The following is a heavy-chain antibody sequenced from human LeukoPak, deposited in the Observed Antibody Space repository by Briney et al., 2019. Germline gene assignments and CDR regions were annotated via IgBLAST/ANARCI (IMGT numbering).Heavy chain of an antibody. CDR2: ISYDGSNK. D-gene: IGHD3-3*01. CDR3: VKDTIFTVDPFDY. V-gene: IGHV3-30-3*01. J-gene: IGHJ4*02. CDR1: GFTFSSYA. Sequence: QSGGSLRLSCAASGFTFSSYAMHWIRQAPGKGLEWVAVISYDGSNKYYADSVQGRFTVSRDNSKNTLYLEMNSLRAEDTAIYYCVKDTIFTVDPFDYWGQGTLVTVSS.